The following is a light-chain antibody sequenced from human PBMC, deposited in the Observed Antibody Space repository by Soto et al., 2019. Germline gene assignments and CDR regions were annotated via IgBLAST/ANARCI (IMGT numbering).Light chain of an antibody. J-gene: IGKJ2*01. CDR2: KVS. CDR3: MQGTHWPPYT. Sequence: EVVMTQSPLSLPVTLGQPASISCRSSQSLAYIDGNTYLSSFQQRPAQSPRRLIYKVSNRESGVPDRFYGSGSGTDFTLKISRVEAADVGVYYCMQGTHWPPYTFGQGTKLEIK. CDR1: QSLAYIDGNTY. V-gene: IGKV2-30*01.